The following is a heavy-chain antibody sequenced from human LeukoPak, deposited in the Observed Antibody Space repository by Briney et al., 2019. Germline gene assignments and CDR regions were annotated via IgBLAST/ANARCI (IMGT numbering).Heavy chain of an antibody. CDR2: IYPGDSDT. CDR1: GYRFTSNW. V-gene: IGHV5-51*01. CDR3: AYGKSYFDY. D-gene: IGHD3-16*01. Sequence: GESLKISCKGSGYRFTSNWIAWVRQMPGKGLEWMGIIYPGDSDTRYSPSFQGQVTISADKSISTAYLQWSSLRASDTAIYFCAYGKSYFDYWGQGPLVTVSS. J-gene: IGHJ4*02.